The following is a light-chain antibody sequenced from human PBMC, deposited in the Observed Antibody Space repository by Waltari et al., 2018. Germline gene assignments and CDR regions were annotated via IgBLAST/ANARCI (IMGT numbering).Light chain of an antibody. CDR3: QQYSTTLWT. Sequence: DIVMTQSPDSLAVFLGERATINSKSSDSVLNSFNHKDYVAWYQQKPGQPPKLLIYWASTRESGVPDRFSGSGSGTDFTLTISSLQAEDVAVYYCQQYSTTLWTFGQGTKVEIK. V-gene: IGKV4-1*01. CDR2: WAS. CDR1: DSVLNSFNHKDY. J-gene: IGKJ1*01.